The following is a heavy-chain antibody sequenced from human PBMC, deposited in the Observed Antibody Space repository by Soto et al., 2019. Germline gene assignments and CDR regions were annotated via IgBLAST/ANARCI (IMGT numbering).Heavy chain of an antibody. J-gene: IGHJ4*02. CDR1: GGSISSDGYY. Sequence: PSETLSLTCTVSGGSISSDGYYWSWIRQHPGKGLEWIGYIYYSGSTYYNPSLKSRVTISVDTSKNQFSLKLSSVTAADTAVYYCAREIGYYGSGSYYKLIDYWGQGTLVTVSS. D-gene: IGHD3-10*01. CDR2: IYYSGST. CDR3: AREIGYYGSGSYYKLIDY. V-gene: IGHV4-31*03.